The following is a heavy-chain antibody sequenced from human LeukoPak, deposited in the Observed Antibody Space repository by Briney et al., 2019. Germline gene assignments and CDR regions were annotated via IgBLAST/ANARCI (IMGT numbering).Heavy chain of an antibody. V-gene: IGHV4-34*01. CDR2: INHSGST. J-gene: IGHJ6*04. D-gene: IGHD6-13*01. Sequence: SETLSLTCAVYGVSFSGYYWSWIRQPPGKGLEWIGEINHSGSTIYNPSLKSRVTISVDTSKNQLSLKLSYVIAADTAVYFCARGQLQKAAGIGQQYYYYGWDVWGKGTTVTVSS. CDR1: GVSFSGYY. CDR3: ARGQLQKAAGIGQQYYYYGWDV.